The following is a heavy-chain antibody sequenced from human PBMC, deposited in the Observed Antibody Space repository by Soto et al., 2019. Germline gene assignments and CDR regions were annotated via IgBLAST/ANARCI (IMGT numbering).Heavy chain of an antibody. V-gene: IGHV1-69*13. CDR1: GGTFSSYA. Sequence: SVKVSCKASGGTFSSYAISWVRQAPGQGLEWMGGIIPIFGTANYAQKFQGRVTITADESTSTAYMELSSLRSEDTAVYYCERDPIYDSSGYSNYWGQGTLVTVSS. CDR3: ERDPIYDSSGYSNY. J-gene: IGHJ4*02. CDR2: IIPIFGTA. D-gene: IGHD3-22*01.